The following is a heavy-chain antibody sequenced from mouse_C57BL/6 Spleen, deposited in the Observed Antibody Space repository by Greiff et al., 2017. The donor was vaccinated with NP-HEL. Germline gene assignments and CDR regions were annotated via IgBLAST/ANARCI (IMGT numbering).Heavy chain of an antibody. CDR1: GYSFTGYY. V-gene: IGHV1-42*01. CDR3: ARSGPLRWYFDV. Sequence: EVQLQQSGPELVKPGASVKISCKASGYSFTGYYMNWVKQSPEKSLEWIGEINPSTGGTTYNQKFKAKATLTVDKSSSTAYMQLKSLTSEDSAVYYCARSGPLRWYFDVWGTGTTVTVAS. J-gene: IGHJ1*03. CDR2: INPSTGGT. D-gene: IGHD3-1*01.